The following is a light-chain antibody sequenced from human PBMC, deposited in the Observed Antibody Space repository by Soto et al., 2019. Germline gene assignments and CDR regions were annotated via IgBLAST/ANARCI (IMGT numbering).Light chain of an antibody. J-gene: IGKJ4*01. Sequence: IHITQSPSTLSASLGDGVTITCRASQTISSWLAWYQQKPGKAPKLLIYKASTLKSGVPSRFSGSGSGTEFTLTISSLQPDDFATYYCQQYNHYSGLTFGGGTNVDIK. CDR1: QTISSW. V-gene: IGKV1-5*03. CDR2: KAS. CDR3: QQYNHYSGLT.